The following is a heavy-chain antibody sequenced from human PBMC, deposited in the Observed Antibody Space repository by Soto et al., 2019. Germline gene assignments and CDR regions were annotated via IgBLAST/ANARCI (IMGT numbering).Heavy chain of an antibody. J-gene: IGHJ4*02. D-gene: IGHD2-2*01. CDR2: TSYNGNT. V-gene: IGHV4-59*08. CDR1: GGSISSYY. CDR3: ARLIRCKTTSCYFDY. Sequence: SETLSLTCTVSGGSISSYYWSWIRQPPGKRLEWIGYTSYNGNTNYNPSLQSRVTISEDTSKNQFSLKLSSVTAADTAVFYCARLIRCKTTSCYFDYWGQGTLVTVSS.